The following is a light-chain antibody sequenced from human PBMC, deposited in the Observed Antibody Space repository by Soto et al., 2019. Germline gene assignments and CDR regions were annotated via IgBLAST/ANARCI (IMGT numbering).Light chain of an antibody. CDR2: GAS. Sequence: EIVLTQSPGTLSLSPGEETTLSCRASQSINSNYLAWYQQKPGQAPRLLIYGASSRATGIPDRFSGSGSGTDYTLTISRLEPADFAVYYCQQYGYPPRTFGQGTKVEI. J-gene: IGKJ1*01. CDR1: QSINSNY. V-gene: IGKV3-20*01. CDR3: QQYGYPPRT.